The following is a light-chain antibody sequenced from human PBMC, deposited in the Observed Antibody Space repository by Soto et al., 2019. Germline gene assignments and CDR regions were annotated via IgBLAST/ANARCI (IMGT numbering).Light chain of an antibody. J-gene: IGKJ4*01. CDR1: QSVSSY. Sequence: EIVLTQSPATLSLSPGERATLSCRASQSVSSYLAWYQQKPGQAPRLLIYDASNRATGIPARFSGSGSGTDFTLTNSSLGPEDFAVYYSQQRSNWPLTFGGGNKVDIK. CDR3: QQRSNWPLT. CDR2: DAS. V-gene: IGKV3-11*01.